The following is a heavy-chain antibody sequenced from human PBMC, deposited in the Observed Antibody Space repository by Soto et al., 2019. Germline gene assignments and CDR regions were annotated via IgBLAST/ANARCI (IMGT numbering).Heavy chain of an antibody. CDR2: IAYDGTNK. CDR1: GFTFSSYG. V-gene: IGHV3-30*03. Sequence: QVQLVESGGGVVQPGRSLRLSCAASGFTFSSYGMHWVRQAPGKGLEWVAVIAYDGTNKYYADSVKGRFTISRDNSKNTLYLQMNSLRAEDTAVYYCAGGYGLTYFDYWGQGTLVTVS. CDR3: AGGYGLTYFDY. J-gene: IGHJ4*02. D-gene: IGHD1-1*01.